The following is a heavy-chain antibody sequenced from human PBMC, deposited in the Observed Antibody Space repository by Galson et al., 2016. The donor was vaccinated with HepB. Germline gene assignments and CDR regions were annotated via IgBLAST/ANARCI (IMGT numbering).Heavy chain of an antibody. Sequence: SLRLSCAASGFTFSSYSMNWVRQAPGKGLKWVSSFSSSSTFIYYADSVKGRFTISRDNAKNSLYLQMNSLRAEDTAVYYCSRNGSGSYYYAMDVWGQGTTVTVSS. D-gene: IGHD6-25*01. CDR3: SRNGSGSYYYAMDV. J-gene: IGHJ6*02. V-gene: IGHV3-21*01. CDR2: FSSSSTFI. CDR1: GFTFSSYS.